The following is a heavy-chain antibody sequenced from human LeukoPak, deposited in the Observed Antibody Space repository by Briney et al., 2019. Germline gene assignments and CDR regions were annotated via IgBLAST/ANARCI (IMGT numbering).Heavy chain of an antibody. Sequence: GGSLILSCAASGFTFSSYAMHWVRQAPGKGLEYVSAISSNGGSTYYADSVKGRFTISRDNSKNTLYLQMGSLRGEDMAVYYCARSSTSSCYDLWGRGTLVTVSS. CDR2: ISSNGGST. CDR3: ARSSTSSCYDL. D-gene: IGHD2-2*01. V-gene: IGHV3-64*02. CDR1: GFTFSSYA. J-gene: IGHJ5*02.